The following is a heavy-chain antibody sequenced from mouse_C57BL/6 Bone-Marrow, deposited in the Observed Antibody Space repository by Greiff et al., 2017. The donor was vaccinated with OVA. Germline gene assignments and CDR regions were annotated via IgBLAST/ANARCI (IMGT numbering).Heavy chain of an antibody. CDR1: GFTFSSYA. D-gene: IGHD2-4*01. Sequence: EVQLQESGGGLVKPGGSLKLSCAASGFTFSSYAMSWVRQTPEKRLEWVATISDGGSYTYYPDNVKGRFTISRDNAKNNLYLQMSHLKSEDTAMYYCARGVYYDYDDYWGQGTTLTVSS. V-gene: IGHV5-4*01. CDR2: ISDGGSYT. CDR3: ARGVYYDYDDY. J-gene: IGHJ2*01.